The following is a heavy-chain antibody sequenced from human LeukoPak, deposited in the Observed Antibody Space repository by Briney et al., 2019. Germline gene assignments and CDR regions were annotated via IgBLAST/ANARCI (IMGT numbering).Heavy chain of an antibody. D-gene: IGHD2-2*01. CDR3: AKDGRKNDIVVVPAATDY. V-gene: IGHV3-9*01. Sequence: PGGSLRLSRAASGFTFDDYAMHWVRQAPGKGLEWVSGISWNSGSIGYADSVKGRFTVSRDNSKNTLYLQMNSLRAEDTAVYYCAKDGRKNDIVVVPAATDYWGQGTLVTVSS. J-gene: IGHJ4*02. CDR2: ISWNSGSI. CDR1: GFTFDDYA.